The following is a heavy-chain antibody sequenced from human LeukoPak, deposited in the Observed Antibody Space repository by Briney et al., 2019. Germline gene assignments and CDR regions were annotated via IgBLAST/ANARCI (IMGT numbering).Heavy chain of an antibody. V-gene: IGHV1-18*01. Sequence: ASVKVSCKASGYTFTSYGISWVRQAPGQGLEWMGWISAYNGNTNYAQKLQGRVTTTTDTSTSTAYMELRSLRSDDTAVYYCARVVVGATAVDYWGQGTLVTVSS. CDR1: GYTFTSYG. D-gene: IGHD1-26*01. J-gene: IGHJ4*02. CDR3: ARVVVGATAVDY. CDR2: ISAYNGNT.